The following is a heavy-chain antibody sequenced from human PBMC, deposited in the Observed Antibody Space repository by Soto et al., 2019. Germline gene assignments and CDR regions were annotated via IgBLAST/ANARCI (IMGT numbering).Heavy chain of an antibody. J-gene: IGHJ6*02. Sequence: VRSLRLSCVSSGFTFDTYGIHWVRQAPGKGLQWVALISYEGSNTYYADSVRGRFTISRDNSKNALYLQMNTLRPEDTGVYYCARVTPGNNLYYFSGLDFWGQGTSVTVSS. CDR2: ISYEGSNT. V-gene: IGHV3-30-3*01. CDR3: ARVTPGNNLYYFSGLDF. D-gene: IGHD1-1*01. CDR1: GFTFDTYG.